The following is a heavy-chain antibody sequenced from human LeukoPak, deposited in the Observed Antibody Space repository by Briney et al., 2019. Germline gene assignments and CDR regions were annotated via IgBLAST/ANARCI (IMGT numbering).Heavy chain of an antibody. CDR2: IYYTGST. J-gene: IGHJ6*02. Sequence: PSETLALTCTVPGGSINNYYWSWIRQPPGKGLEWIGYIYYTGSTDFNPSLKSRVTISLDTSKTQFSLRLNSMTTADTAVYNCARSYDSRGYYYYGMDVWGQGTTVTVSS. D-gene: IGHD3-22*01. CDR3: ARSYDSRGYYYYGMDV. V-gene: IGHV4-59*01. CDR1: GGSINNYY.